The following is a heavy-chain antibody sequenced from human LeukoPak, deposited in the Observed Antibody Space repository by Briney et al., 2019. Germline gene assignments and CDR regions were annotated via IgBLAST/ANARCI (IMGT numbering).Heavy chain of an antibody. J-gene: IGHJ4*02. V-gene: IGHV3-15*01. Sequence: GGSLRLSCAASGFTFSNAWMSWVRQAPGKGLEWAGRIKSKTDGGTTDYAAPVKGRFTISRDDSKNTLYLQMNSLKTEDTAVYYCTTADPLLWFGDAIAYWGQGTLVTVSS. CDR3: TTADPLLWFGDAIAY. D-gene: IGHD3-10*01. CDR1: GFTFSNAW. CDR2: IKSKTDGGTT.